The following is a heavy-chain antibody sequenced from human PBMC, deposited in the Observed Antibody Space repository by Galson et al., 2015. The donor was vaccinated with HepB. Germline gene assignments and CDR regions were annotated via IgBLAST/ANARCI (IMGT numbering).Heavy chain of an antibody. V-gene: IGHV1-2*02. CDR2: INPNSGGT. J-gene: IGHJ6*03. CDR3: ARDNMVGFYYYYYMDV. D-gene: IGHD2/OR15-2a*01. Sequence: SVKVSCKASGYTFTSYAMHWVRQAPGQGLEWMGWINPNSGGTNYAQKFQGRVTMTRDTSISTAYMELSRLRSDDTAVYYCARDNMVGFYYYYYMDVWGKGTTVTVSS. CDR1: GYTFTSYA.